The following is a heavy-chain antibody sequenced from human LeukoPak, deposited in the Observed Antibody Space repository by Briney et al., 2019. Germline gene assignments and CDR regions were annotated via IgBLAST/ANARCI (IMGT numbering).Heavy chain of an antibody. CDR1: GYTFTSYY. CDR3: ARDVERFVEWD. Sequence: GASVKVSCKASGYTFTSYYMHWVRQAPGQGLEWMGRIIPVLDIVNYAQKFQDRVMFTADKSTNTAYMDLSGLRSDDTAVYYCARDVERFVEWDWGQGTLVTVSS. CDR2: IIPVLDIV. D-gene: IGHD3-3*01. V-gene: IGHV1-69*04. J-gene: IGHJ4*02.